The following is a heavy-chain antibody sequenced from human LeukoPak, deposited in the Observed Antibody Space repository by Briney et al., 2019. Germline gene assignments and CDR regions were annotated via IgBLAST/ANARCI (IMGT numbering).Heavy chain of an antibody. D-gene: IGHD6-13*01. CDR1: GGTISSYA. V-gene: IGHV1-69*13. Sequence: AASVKVSCKASGGTISSYAISWVRQAPGQGLEWMVGIFPVFGTPTYAQKFQGRVTITADESTSTAYMELRSLRSDDTAVYYCARSVGKQQLVPRDYYYYYMDVWGKGTTVTVSS. J-gene: IGHJ6*03. CDR3: ARSVGKQQLVPRDYYYYYMDV. CDR2: IFPVFGTP.